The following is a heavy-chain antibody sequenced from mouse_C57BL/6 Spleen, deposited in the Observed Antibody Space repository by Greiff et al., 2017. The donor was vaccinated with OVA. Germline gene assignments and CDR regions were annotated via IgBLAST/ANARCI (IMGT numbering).Heavy chain of an antibody. J-gene: IGHJ4*01. V-gene: IGHV1-69*01. CDR1: GYTFTSYW. CDR3: ARVGLRRNAMDY. Sequence: QVQLQQPGAELVMPGASVKLSCKASGYTFTSYWMHWVKQRPGQGLEWIGEIDPSDSYTNYNQKFKGKSTLTVDKSSSTAYMQLSSLTSEDSAVYYCARVGLRRNAMDYWGQGTSVTVSS. CDR2: IDPSDSYT. D-gene: IGHD2-4*01.